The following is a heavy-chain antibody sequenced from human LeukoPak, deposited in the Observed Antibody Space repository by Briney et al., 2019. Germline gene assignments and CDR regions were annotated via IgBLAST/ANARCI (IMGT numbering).Heavy chain of an antibody. CDR2: IYSGGST. Sequence: GGSLRLSCAATGFTVGSSYMSWVRQAPGKGLEGVSVIYSGGSTYYADSVKARFTISRDNSKNTLYLQMNSLRGEDTAVYYCARRGDYGSAFDIWGQGTMVTVSS. CDR3: ARRGDYGSAFDI. D-gene: IGHD3-16*01. J-gene: IGHJ3*02. V-gene: IGHV3-66*01. CDR1: GFTVGSSY.